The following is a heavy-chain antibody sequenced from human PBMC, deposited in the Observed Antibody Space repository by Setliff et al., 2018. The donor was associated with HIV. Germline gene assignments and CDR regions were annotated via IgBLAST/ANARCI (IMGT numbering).Heavy chain of an antibody. V-gene: IGHV4-59*01. CDR3: ARDGGGYNYGFAVGSFDY. CDR2: IYYTGST. Sequence: PSETLSLTCTVSSDSIRFYYWTWIRQPPGKGLEWIGNIYYTGSTNYNPSLKSRITISIDTSKSQFSLKLTSVAAADTAVYYCARDGGGYNYGFAVGSFDYWGQGALVTVSS. D-gene: IGHD5-18*01. J-gene: IGHJ4*02. CDR1: SDSIRFYY.